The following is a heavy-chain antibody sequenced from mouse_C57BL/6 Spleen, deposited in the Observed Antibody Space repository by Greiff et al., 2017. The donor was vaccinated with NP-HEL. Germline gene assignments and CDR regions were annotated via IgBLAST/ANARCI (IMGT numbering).Heavy chain of an antibody. CDR3: ARSPYCTTVVAYYFDD. Sequence: EVQLQQSGPELVKPGASVKISCKASGYSFTGYYMHWVKQSHGNILDWIGYIYPYTGVSSYNQKFKGKATLTVDKSSSTAYMELRSLTSEDSAVYYCARSPYCTTVVAYYFDDWGQGTTLTVSS. J-gene: IGHJ2*01. V-gene: IGHV1-31*01. D-gene: IGHD1-1*01. CDR1: GYSFTGYY. CDR2: IYPYTGVS.